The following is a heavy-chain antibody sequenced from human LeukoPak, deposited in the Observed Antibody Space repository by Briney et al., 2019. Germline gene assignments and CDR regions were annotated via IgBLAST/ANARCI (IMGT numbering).Heavy chain of an antibody. Sequence: ASVKVSCKASGYTFTSYYMHWVRQAPGQGLEWMGWINTNTGNPTYAQGFTGRFVFSLDTSVSTAYLQISSLKAEGTAVYYCARQGPGYCGSTSCYGVDYWGQGSLVTVSS. CDR3: ARQGPGYCGSTSCYGVDY. J-gene: IGHJ4*02. CDR1: GYTFTSYY. CDR2: INTNTGNP. V-gene: IGHV7-4-1*02. D-gene: IGHD2-2*01.